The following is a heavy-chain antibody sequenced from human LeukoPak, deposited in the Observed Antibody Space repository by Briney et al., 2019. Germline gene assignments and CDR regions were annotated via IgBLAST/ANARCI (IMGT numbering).Heavy chain of an antibody. V-gene: IGHV1-8*01. CDR2: MNPNSGNT. CDR3: ARGTSRTPYYYYYMDV. J-gene: IGHJ6*03. CDR1: GYTFTSYG. Sequence: ASVKVSCKASGYTFTSYGINWVRQATGQGLEWMGWMNPNSGNTGYAQKFQGRVTMTRNTSTSTAYMELSSLRSEDTAVYYCARGTSRTPYYYYYMDVWGKGTTVTVSS.